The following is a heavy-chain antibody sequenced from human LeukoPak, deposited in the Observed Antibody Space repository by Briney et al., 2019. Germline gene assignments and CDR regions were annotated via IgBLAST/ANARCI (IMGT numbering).Heavy chain of an antibody. CDR1: GFTFSSYG. D-gene: IGHD5-18*01. CDR2: IWYDGSNK. J-gene: IGHJ4*02. Sequence: GRSLRLSCAASGFTFSSYGMHWVRQAPGKGLEWVAVIWYDGSNKYYADSVKGRFTISRDNSKNTLYLQMNSLRAEDTAVYYCARKPYGYSYVDCWGQGTLVTVSS. CDR3: ARKPYGYSYVDC. V-gene: IGHV3-33*01.